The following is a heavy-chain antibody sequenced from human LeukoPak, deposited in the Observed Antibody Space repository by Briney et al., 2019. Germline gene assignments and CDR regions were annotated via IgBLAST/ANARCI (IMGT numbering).Heavy chain of an antibody. CDR2: INHSGST. CDR1: GVSFSGYY. J-gene: IGHJ4*02. Sequence: SETLSLTCAVYGVSFSGYYWSWIRQPPGKGLEWIGEINHSGSTNYNPSLKGRVTISVDTSKNQFSLKLTSVTAADTAVYYCARGGGSWYVDYWGQGTLVTVSS. D-gene: IGHD6-13*01. CDR3: ARGGGSWYVDY. V-gene: IGHV4-34*01.